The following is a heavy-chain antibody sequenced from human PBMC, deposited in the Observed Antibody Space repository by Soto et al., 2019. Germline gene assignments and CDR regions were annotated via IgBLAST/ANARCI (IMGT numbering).Heavy chain of an antibody. Sequence: PGGSLRLSCAASGFTFSSYAMHWVRQAPGKGLEWVAVISYDGSNKYYADSVKGRFTISRDNSKNTLYLQMNSLRAEDTAVYYCAREFSSGWFLRAFDIWGQGTMVT. CDR3: AREFSSGWFLRAFDI. D-gene: IGHD6-19*01. V-gene: IGHV3-30-3*01. CDR2: ISYDGSNK. J-gene: IGHJ3*02. CDR1: GFTFSSYA.